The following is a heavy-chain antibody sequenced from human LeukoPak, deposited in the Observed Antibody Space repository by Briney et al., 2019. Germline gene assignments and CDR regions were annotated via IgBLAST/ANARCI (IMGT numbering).Heavy chain of an antibody. Sequence: GGSLRLSCAASGFTFSSYAMSWVRQAPGKGLEWVPAISGSGGSTYYADSVKGRFTISRDNSKNTLYLQMNSLRAEDTAVYYCAKLRGRGSSKVAGTYPSDYWGQGTLVTVSS. CDR1: GFTFSSYA. CDR2: ISGSGGST. J-gene: IGHJ4*02. CDR3: AKLRGRGSSKVAGTYPSDY. D-gene: IGHD6-19*01. V-gene: IGHV3-23*01.